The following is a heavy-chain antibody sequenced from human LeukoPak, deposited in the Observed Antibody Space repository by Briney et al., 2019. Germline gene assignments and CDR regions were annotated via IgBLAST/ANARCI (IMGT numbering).Heavy chain of an antibody. J-gene: IGHJ6*02. CDR3: ARDGLSAGATNYYYYGMDV. CDR1: GDSVSNGNYY. Sequence: PSETLSLTCTVSGDSVSNGNYYWSWLRQPPGKALEWIGYIYYTGKTYYNPSLEGRVTILVDTSRNHFSVKLSSVTAADTAVYYCARDGLSAGATNYYYYGMDVWGQGTTVTVSS. CDR2: IYYTGKT. V-gene: IGHV4-61*03. D-gene: IGHD1-26*01.